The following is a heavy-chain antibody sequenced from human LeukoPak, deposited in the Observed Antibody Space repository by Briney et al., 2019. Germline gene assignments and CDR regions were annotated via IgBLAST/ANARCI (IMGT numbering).Heavy chain of an antibody. D-gene: IGHD1-26*01. V-gene: IGHV3-64*01. J-gene: IGHJ4*02. Sequence: PGGSLRLSCAASGFTFSIYAMHWVRQAPGKGLEYVSAISSNGGGTYYANSVKGRFTISRDNSKNTLYLQMGSLRVEDMAVYYCAREDGRWELHYWGQGTLVTVSS. CDR2: ISSNGGGT. CDR3: AREDGRWELHY. CDR1: GFTFSIYA.